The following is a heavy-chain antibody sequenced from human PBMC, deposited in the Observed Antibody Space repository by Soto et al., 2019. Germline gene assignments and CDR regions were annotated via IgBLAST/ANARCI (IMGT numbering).Heavy chain of an antibody. Sequence: GGSLRLSCAASGFTFSSYAMHWVRQAPGKGLEWVAVISYDGSNKYYADSVKGRFTISRDNSKNTLYLQMNSLRAEDTAVYYCARDRDSSIYGMDVWGQGTTVTVSS. CDR3: ARDRDSSIYGMDV. CDR1: GFTFSSYA. V-gene: IGHV3-30-3*01. D-gene: IGHD6-6*01. CDR2: ISYDGSNK. J-gene: IGHJ6*02.